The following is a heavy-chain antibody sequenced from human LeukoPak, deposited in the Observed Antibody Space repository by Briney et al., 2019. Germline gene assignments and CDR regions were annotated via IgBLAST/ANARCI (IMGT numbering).Heavy chain of an antibody. V-gene: IGHV1-69*01. CDR2: IIPIFGTA. J-gene: IGHJ3*02. CDR3: ARERDYGGNSGFTAFDI. CDR1: GGTFSSYA. D-gene: IGHD4-23*01. Sequence: SVKVSCKASGGTFSSYAISWVRQAPGQGLEWMGGIIPIFGTANCAQKFQGRVTITADESTSTAYMELSSLRSEDTAVYYCARERDYGGNSGFTAFDIWGQGTMVTLSS.